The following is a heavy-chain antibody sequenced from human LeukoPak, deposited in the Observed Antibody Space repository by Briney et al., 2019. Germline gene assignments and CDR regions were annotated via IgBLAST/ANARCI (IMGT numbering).Heavy chain of an antibody. CDR3: ARAGYGDPHFDF. CDR1: GFTFSNYG. J-gene: IGHJ4*02. CDR2: IWYDGSNK. V-gene: IGHV3-33*01. Sequence: GGSLRLSCAASGFTFSNYGMHWVRQAPGKGLEWVAAIWYDGSNKYYGDSVKGRFTISRDNSKNTLYLQTNSLRAEDTAAYYCARAGYGDPHFDFWGQGTLVTVSS. D-gene: IGHD4-17*01.